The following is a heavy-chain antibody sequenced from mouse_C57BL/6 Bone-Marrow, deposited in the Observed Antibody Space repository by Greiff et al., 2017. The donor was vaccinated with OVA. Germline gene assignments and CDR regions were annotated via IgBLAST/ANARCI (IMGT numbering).Heavy chain of an antibody. D-gene: IGHD2-3*01. J-gene: IGHJ2*01. Sequence: VMLVESGAEVVRPGASVKLSCKASGYTFTDHYINWVKQRPGQGLEWIARIYPGSGNTYYNEKFKGKATLNAEKSSNTAYMQLSSLTSEDSAVYFCARDDGYFFEYWGQGTTLTVSS. CDR2: IYPGSGNT. CDR1: GYTFTDHY. V-gene: IGHV1-76*01. CDR3: ARDDGYFFEY.